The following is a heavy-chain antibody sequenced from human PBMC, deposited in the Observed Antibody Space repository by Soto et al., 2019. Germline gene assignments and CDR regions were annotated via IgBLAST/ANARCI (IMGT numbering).Heavy chain of an antibody. Sequence: PGGSLRLSCAASGFTFSSYSMNWVRQAPGKGLEWVSYISSSSSTIYYADSVKGRFTISRDNAKNSLYLQMNSLRDEDTAVYYCARGPGRDYDFWSGYFSWFDPWGQGTLVTVSS. CDR2: ISSSSSTI. V-gene: IGHV3-48*02. CDR3: ARGPGRDYDFWSGYFSWFDP. J-gene: IGHJ5*02. CDR1: GFTFSSYS. D-gene: IGHD3-3*01.